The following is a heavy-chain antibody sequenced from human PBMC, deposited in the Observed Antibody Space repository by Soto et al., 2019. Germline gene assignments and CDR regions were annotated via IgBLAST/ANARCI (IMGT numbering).Heavy chain of an antibody. CDR1: GFTFSDYY. CDR3: ARGGEIGWVAAAGTEAYYYYGMDV. J-gene: IGHJ6*02. V-gene: IGHV3-11*01. CDR2: ISSSGSTI. Sequence: QVQLVESGGGLVKPGGSLRLSCAASGFTFSDYYMSWIRQAPGKGLEWVSYISSSGSTIYYADSVKGRFTISRDNAKNSLYLQMNSLRAEDTAVYYCARGGEIGWVAAAGTEAYYYYGMDVWGQGTTVTVSS. D-gene: IGHD6-13*01.